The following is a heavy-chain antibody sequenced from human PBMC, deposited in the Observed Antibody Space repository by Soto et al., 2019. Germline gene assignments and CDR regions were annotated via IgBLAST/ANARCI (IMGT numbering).Heavy chain of an antibody. J-gene: IGHJ6*02. V-gene: IGHV4-31*03. CDR2: IYHRGST. CDR1: GGSIRATGYY. CDR3: ARSPREQQLVHPYYYYGMDV. D-gene: IGHD6-13*01. Sequence: PSETLSITCTVSGGSIRATGYYWNWMSQRPGKGLKWIGNIYHRGSTYYHPSLKSRVSLSVDTSNNQFSLKLSSVTAADTAVYYCARSPREQQLVHPYYYYGMDVWGQGTTVTVSS.